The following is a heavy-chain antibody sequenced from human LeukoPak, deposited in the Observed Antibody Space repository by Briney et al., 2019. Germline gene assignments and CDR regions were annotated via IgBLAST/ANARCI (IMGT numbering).Heavy chain of an antibody. CDR2: ISAYNGNT. D-gene: IGHD3-3*01. CDR3: ASEYDFWSGVDY. V-gene: IGHV1-18*01. CDR1: GYTFTSYG. Sequence: ASVKVSCKASGYTFTSYGISWVRQAPGQRLEWMGWISAYNGNTNYAQKLQGRVTMTTDTSTSTAYMELRSLRSDDTAVYYCASEYDFWSGVDYWGPGTLVTVSS. J-gene: IGHJ4*02.